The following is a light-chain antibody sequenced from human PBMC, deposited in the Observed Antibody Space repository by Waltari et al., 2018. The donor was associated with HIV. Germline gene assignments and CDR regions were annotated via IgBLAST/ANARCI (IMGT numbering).Light chain of an antibody. CDR2: RNN. CDR3: TAWDDSLSVWV. V-gene: IGLV1-47*01. CDR1: SSNIGSKY. J-gene: IGLJ3*02. Sequence: QSVLTQPPSASGTPGRRVTISCSGSSSNIGSKYVYWYQQLPGTAPKLLIYRNNQRPSVVPDRFSGSKSGTSASLAISGLRSEDEAVYYCTAWDDSLSVWVFGGGTKLTVL.